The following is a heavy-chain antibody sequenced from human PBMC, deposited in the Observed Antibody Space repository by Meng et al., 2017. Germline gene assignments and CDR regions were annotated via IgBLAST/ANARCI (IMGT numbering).Heavy chain of an antibody. CDR3: ARDVVSSGLAPYY. D-gene: IGHD2-21*01. J-gene: IGHJ4*02. V-gene: IGHV3-21*01. CDR2: ISPSSEYI. Sequence: GESLKISCVASGFSFSSYSMNWVRQAPGKGLEWVSSISPSSEYIYYTDSVKGRFTISRDNAENSLYLLLDSLGADDTAVYYCARDVVSSGLAPYYWGQGTLVTVSS. CDR1: GFSFSSYS.